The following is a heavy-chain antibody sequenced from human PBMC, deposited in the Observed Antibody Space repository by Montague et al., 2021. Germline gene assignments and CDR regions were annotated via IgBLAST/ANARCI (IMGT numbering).Heavy chain of an antibody. CDR1: GYTFTTYG. V-gene: IGHV1-18*04. D-gene: IGHD3-22*01. CDR3: ARDNSGYSGGYSGMDV. Sequence: SVKVSCKASGYTFTTYGFSWVRQAPGQGLEWMGWTSAYKGNTNYAQKLQGRVTMTTDISTSTAYMELGSLRSDDTAVYFCARDNSGYSGGYSGMDVWGQGTTVTVSS. CDR2: TSAYKGNT. J-gene: IGHJ6*02.